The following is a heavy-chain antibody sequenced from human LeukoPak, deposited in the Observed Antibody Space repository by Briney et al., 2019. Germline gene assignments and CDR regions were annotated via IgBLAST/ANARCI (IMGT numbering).Heavy chain of an antibody. CDR3: ARSDYGDVDAFDI. Sequence: PGGSLRLSCAASGFTFSTYSMSWVRQAPGKGLEWVSYISSSSTTIYYADSVKGRFTISRDNAKNSLYLQMNSLRAEDTAVYYCARSDYGDVDAFDIWGQGTMVTVSS. CDR2: ISSSSTTI. D-gene: IGHD4-17*01. V-gene: IGHV3-48*01. J-gene: IGHJ3*02. CDR1: GFTFSTYS.